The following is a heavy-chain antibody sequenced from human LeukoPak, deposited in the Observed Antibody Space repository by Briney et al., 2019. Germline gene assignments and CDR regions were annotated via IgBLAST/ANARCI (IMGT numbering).Heavy chain of an antibody. Sequence: SETLSLTCTVSGGSISSYYWSWIRQPPGKGLEWIGYIYYSGSTNYNPSLKSRVTISVDTSKNQFSLKLSSVTAADTAVYYCARGFGHPYPRTYAGLYNWFDPWGQGTLVTVSS. CDR2: IYYSGST. J-gene: IGHJ5*02. CDR1: GGSISSYY. V-gene: IGHV4-59*12. D-gene: IGHD3/OR15-3a*01. CDR3: ARGFGHPYPRTYAGLYNWFDP.